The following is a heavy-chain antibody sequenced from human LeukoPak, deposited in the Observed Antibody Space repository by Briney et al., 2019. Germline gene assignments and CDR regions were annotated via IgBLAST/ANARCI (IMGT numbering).Heavy chain of an antibody. CDR3: ARRPAQYFDS. J-gene: IGHJ4*02. CDR2: ISYDGSNK. CDR1: GFTFSSYG. Sequence: GRSLRLSCAASGFTFSSYGMHWVGQAPGKGLEWVAVISYDGSNKYYADSLKGRFTISRDNSNNTLYLQMNSLRPDDTAVYYCARRPAQYFDSWAQGTLVTVSS. V-gene: IGHV3-30*03.